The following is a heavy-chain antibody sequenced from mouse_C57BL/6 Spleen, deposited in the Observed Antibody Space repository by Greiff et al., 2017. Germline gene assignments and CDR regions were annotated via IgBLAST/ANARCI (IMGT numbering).Heavy chain of an antibody. J-gene: IGHJ3*01. V-gene: IGHV14-4*01. CDR1: GFNIKDDY. CDR2: IDPENGDT. CDR3: IRYDYGAFAY. D-gene: IGHD2-4*01. Sequence: VQLQQSGAELVRPGASVKLSCTASGFNIKDDYMHWVRQRPEQGLEWVGWIDPENGDTEYASKFQGRVIITADTASTTAILQLSSLRSEDTAVYYYIRYDYGAFAYWGQGTLVTVSA.